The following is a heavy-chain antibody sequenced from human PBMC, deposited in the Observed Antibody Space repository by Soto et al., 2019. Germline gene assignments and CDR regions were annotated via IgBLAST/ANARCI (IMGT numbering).Heavy chain of an antibody. CDR3: ARVGPNHYGTNYQFDS. Sequence: SQTLSLTCAISGDSVSSNSASWNWIRQSPSRGLEWLGRTYYRSKWYNDYEVSVKSRITITPDMSRNQFSLELRSVIPEDTAVYYCARVGPNHYGTNYQFDSWGQGTLVTVSS. J-gene: IGHJ5*01. V-gene: IGHV6-1*01. D-gene: IGHD4-17*01. CDR1: GDSVSSNSAS. CDR2: TYYRSKWYN.